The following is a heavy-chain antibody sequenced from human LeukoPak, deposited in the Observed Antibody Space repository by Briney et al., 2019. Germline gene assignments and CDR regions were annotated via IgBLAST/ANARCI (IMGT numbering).Heavy chain of an antibody. CDR3: ARGPVDSLNWFDP. CDR2: IKRDGTEE. V-gene: IGHV3-7*01. Sequence: GGSLRLSCAASGLSFRSYSMSWVRQAPGKGLQWVANIKRDGTEEYYVGSVEGRFTISRDNAKNSLYLQMNSLRAEDTAVYYCARGPVDSLNWFDPWGQGTLVTVSS. J-gene: IGHJ5*02. D-gene: IGHD5-12*01. CDR1: GLSFRSYS.